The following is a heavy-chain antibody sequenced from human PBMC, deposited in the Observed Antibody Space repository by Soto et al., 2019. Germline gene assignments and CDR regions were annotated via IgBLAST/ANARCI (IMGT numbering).Heavy chain of an antibody. CDR2: ISAYNGNT. V-gene: IGHV1-18*04. CDR1: GYTFTSYG. J-gene: IGHJ5*02. D-gene: IGHD6-13*01. CDR3: ARDQGSSSLKNNWSDP. Sequence: ASVKVSCKASGYTFTSYGISWVRQAPGQGLEWMGWISAYNGNTNYAQKLQGRVTMTTDTSTSTAYIELRSLRSDDTAVYYCARDQGSSSLKNNWSDPWGQGTLVTVSS.